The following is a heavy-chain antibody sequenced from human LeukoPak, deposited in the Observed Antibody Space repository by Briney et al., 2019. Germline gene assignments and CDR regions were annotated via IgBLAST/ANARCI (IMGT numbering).Heavy chain of an antibody. J-gene: IGHJ4*02. CDR2: INTNTGSS. CDR1: GYSLTHYA. CDR3: ARLYGAFDY. V-gene: IGHV7-4-1*02. Sequence: ASVKVSCKASGYSLTHYAMNWVRQAPGQGLEWMGWINTNTGSSTYARGFTGRFVFSLDTSVSTAYLQISSLEAEDTTIYYCARLYGAFDYWGQGTLVTVSS. D-gene: IGHD1-26*01.